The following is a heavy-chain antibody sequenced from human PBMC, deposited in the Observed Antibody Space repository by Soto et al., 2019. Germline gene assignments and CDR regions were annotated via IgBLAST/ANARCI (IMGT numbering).Heavy chain of an antibody. Sequence: SETLSLTCTVSGGSISSYYWSWIRQPPGKGLEWIGYIYYSGSTNYNPSLKSRVTISVDTSKNQFSLKLSSVTAADTAVYYCARSSGYDFYYYYGMDVWGQGTTVTVSS. V-gene: IGHV4-59*01. CDR1: GGSISSYY. CDR3: ARSSGYDFYYYYGMDV. D-gene: IGHD5-12*01. J-gene: IGHJ6*02. CDR2: IYYSGST.